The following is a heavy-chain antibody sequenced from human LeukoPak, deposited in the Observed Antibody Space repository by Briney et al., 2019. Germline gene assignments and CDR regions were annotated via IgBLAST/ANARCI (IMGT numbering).Heavy chain of an antibody. V-gene: IGHV1-2*02. J-gene: IGHJ3*02. CDR2: INPNSGGT. D-gene: IGHD3-9*01. Sequence: SVNVSCKASGYTFTGYYMHGVRQAPGQGLEGMGWINPNSGGTNYAQKFQGRVTMTRDTSISTAYMELSRLRSDDTAVYYCARNGRYFDWLLLDDAFDIWGQGTMVTVSS. CDR3: ARNGRYFDWLLLDDAFDI. CDR1: GYTFTGYY.